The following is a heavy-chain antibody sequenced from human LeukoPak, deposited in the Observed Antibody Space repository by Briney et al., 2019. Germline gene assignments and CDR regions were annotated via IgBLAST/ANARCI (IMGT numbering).Heavy chain of an antibody. Sequence: PGGSLRLSCAASGFTFNIYAMSWVRQAPGKGLEWVSGISGSGGGTYYADSVRGRFTISRDNSKNTLYLQMNNLRAEDTAVYYCAKGRGYTYVYVFDVWGQGTLVTVSS. CDR1: GFTFNIYA. CDR3: AKGRGYTYVYVFDV. J-gene: IGHJ3*01. D-gene: IGHD5-18*01. CDR2: ISGSGGGT. V-gene: IGHV3-23*01.